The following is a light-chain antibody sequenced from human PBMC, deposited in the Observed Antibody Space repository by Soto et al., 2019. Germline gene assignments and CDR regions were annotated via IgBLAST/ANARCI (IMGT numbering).Light chain of an antibody. CDR1: SSDVGGYKY. Sequence: QSALTQPPSASGSPGQSVTIACTGTSSDVGGYKYVSWYQQHPDKAPKLMIYEVNKRPSGVPDRFSGSKSGHTASLTVSGLQADDEADYFCSSYAGRNIVLFGGGTKVTVL. V-gene: IGLV2-8*01. CDR2: EVN. J-gene: IGLJ2*01. CDR3: SSYAGRNIVL.